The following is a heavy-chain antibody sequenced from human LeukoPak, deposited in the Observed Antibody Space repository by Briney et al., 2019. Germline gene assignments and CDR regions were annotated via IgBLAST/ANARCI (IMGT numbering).Heavy chain of an antibody. V-gene: IGHV3-66*01. CDR1: GFTFSRNY. CDR3: ARAGPSSSWHQFDY. J-gene: IGHJ4*02. CDR2: IYSGGRT. Sequence: PGGSLRLSCAASGFTFSRNYMSWVRQAPGKGLEWVSVIYSGGRTYYADSVKGRFTISRDNSKNTLYLQMNRLRAEDTAVYYCARAGPSSSWHQFDYWGQGTLVTVSS. D-gene: IGHD6-13*01.